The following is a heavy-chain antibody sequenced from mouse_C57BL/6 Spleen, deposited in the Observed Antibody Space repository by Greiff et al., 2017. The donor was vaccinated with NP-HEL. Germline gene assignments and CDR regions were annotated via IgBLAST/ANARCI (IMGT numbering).Heavy chain of an antibody. V-gene: IGHV1-74*01. J-gene: IGHJ2*01. CDR1: GYTFTSYW. D-gene: IGHD3-1*01. Sequence: QVQLQQPGAELVKPGASVTVSCKASGYTFTSYWMHWVKQRPGQGLEWIGRIHPSDSDTTYTQKFKGKATLTVDKSSSTAYMQLSSLPSDDYAFYSCAIRNRASYFDYWGQGTTLTVSS. CDR2: IHPSDSDT. CDR3: AIRNRASYFDY.